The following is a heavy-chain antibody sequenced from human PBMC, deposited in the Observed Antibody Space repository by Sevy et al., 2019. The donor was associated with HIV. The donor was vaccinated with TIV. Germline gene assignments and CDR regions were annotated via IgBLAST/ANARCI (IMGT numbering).Heavy chain of an antibody. Sequence: GGSLRFSCPASGFTFAKYSMSWVRQAPGKGLEWVSTFSFGCGRINYADSVKGRFTISSNDSKNTLFLQMNSLRAEDTATYFCAREGCTQPHDYWGQGTLVTVSS. CDR3: AREGCTQPHDY. CDR2: FSFGCGRI. D-gene: IGHD2-8*01. CDR1: GFTFAKYS. V-gene: IGHV3-23*01. J-gene: IGHJ4*02.